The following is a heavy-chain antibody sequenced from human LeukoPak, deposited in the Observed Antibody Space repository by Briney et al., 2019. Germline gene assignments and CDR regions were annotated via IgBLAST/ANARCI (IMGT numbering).Heavy chain of an antibody. D-gene: IGHD6-13*01. CDR3: TRGDSSTRYEY. Sequence: GESLKISCKGSGYNFPNYWIGWVRPMPGKGLEWMGIIYPGDSDTRYSPSFQGLVTISADKSISTAYLQWSSLKASDTAMYYCTRGDSSTRYEYWGQGTLVTVSS. CDR2: IYPGDSDT. J-gene: IGHJ4*02. V-gene: IGHV5-51*01. CDR1: GYNFPNYW.